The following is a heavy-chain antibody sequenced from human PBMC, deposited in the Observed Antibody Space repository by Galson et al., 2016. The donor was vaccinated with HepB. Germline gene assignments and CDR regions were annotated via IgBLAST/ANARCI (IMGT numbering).Heavy chain of an antibody. D-gene: IGHD4-11*01. CDR2: VSHDGNNQ. Sequence: SLRLSCAASGFTFSDHAMHWVRQAPGKGLEWVGVVSHDGNNQYYLDSVKGRFSISRDNSNNALHLQMSSLRAEDTAVYYCARDRSYSNYNFDYWGQGTLVTVSA. CDR3: ARDRSYSNYNFDY. CDR1: GFTFSDHA. J-gene: IGHJ4*02. V-gene: IGHV3-30*15.